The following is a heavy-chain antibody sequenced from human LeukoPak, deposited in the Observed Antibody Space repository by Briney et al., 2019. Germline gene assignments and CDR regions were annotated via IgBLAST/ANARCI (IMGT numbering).Heavy chain of an antibody. CDR1: GDSISSSSYY. V-gene: IGHV4-39*07. Sequence: SETLSLTCTVSGDSISSSSYYWGWIRQPPGKGLEWIGSFYYSGSTYYNPSLKSRVTISVDASKNQFSLKLTSVTAADAAVYYCAGLPATASYYYYMDVWGKGTTVTFSS. CDR2: FYYSGST. J-gene: IGHJ6*03. CDR3: AGLPATASYYYYMDV.